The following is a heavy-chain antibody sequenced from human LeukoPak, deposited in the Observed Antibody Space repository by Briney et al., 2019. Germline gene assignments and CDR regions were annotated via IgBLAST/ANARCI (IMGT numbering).Heavy chain of an antibody. CDR2: INPNTGGT. CDR3: AREPINGKADAFDI. Sequence: GASVKVSCKASGGTFSSYAISWVRHAPGQGLEWMGWINPNTGGTNYAQKFQGRVTMTRDTSISTAYMELSSLRFDDTAVYYCAREPINGKADAFDIWGQGTVVTVSS. D-gene: IGHD4-17*01. CDR1: GGTFSSYA. J-gene: IGHJ3*02. V-gene: IGHV1-2*02.